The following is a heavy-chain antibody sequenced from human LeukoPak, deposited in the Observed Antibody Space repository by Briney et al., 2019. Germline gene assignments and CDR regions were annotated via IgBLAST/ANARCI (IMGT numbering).Heavy chain of an antibody. J-gene: IGHJ4*02. Sequence: PSETLSLTCTVSGGSLSSSSYYWGWIRQPPGKGLEWIGSIYYSGSTYYNPSLKSRVTISVDTSKNQFSLKLSSVTAADTAVYYCARHMFGEYDYWGQGTLVTVSS. CDR2: IYYSGST. CDR3: ARHMFGEYDY. V-gene: IGHV4-39*01. CDR1: GGSLSSSSYY. D-gene: IGHD3-10*02.